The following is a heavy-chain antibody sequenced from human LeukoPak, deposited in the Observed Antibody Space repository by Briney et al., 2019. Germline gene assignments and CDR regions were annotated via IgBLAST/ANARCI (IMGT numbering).Heavy chain of an antibody. CDR2: ISPSGGST. CDR3: ARVNGDYEEFFDY. J-gene: IGHJ4*02. V-gene: IGHV1-46*01. CDR1: GYTFTSNY. D-gene: IGHD4-17*01. Sequence: ASVKVSCKAFGYTFTSNYMHWVRQAPGQGPEWMGVISPSGGSTTYAQKFQGRVTLTRDMSTSTDYLELSSLRSEDTAVYYCARVNGDYEEFFDYWGQGTLVTVSS.